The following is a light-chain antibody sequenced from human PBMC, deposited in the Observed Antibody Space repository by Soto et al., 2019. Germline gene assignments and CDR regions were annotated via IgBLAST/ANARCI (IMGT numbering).Light chain of an antibody. CDR3: LQDYNYPRT. Sequence: AIQMTQSPSSLSASVGDRVTVTCRASQGIRNDLAWYLQKPGKAPKLLIYGASSLQSGVPSRFSGSGSGTDFTLTISSLQPDDFGTYYCLQDYNYPRTFGQGTKVEIK. J-gene: IGKJ1*01. CDR2: GAS. CDR1: QGIRND. V-gene: IGKV1-6*01.